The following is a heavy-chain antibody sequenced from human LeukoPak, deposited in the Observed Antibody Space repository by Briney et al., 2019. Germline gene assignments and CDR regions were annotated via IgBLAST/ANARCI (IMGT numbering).Heavy chain of an antibody. D-gene: IGHD4-23*01. V-gene: IGHV4-59*08. Sequence: PSETLSLTCTVSGGSISHYYWSWIRQPPGKGLEWIGYIYYSGSTNYNPSLKSRVTISVDTSKNQFSLKLRSVTAADTAVYYCARHVDGGNSFWHFDVWVRGTLVTVSS. CDR1: GGSISHYY. CDR3: ARHVDGGNSFWHFDV. CDR2: IYYSGST. J-gene: IGHJ2*01.